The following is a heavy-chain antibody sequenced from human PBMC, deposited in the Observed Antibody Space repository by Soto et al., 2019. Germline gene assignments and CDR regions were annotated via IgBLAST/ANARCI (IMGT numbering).Heavy chain of an antibody. Sequence: ASVKVSCKASGYTFTSYGISWVRQAPGQGFEWMGWISTYNGITAFAQKLQGRLTMTTDTSTSTAYMELRSLRSDDTAVYYCATDWYCSGGSCYDTFHYWGQGTLVTVSS. CDR3: ATDWYCSGGSCYDTFHY. CDR2: ISTYNGIT. CDR1: GYTFTSYG. V-gene: IGHV1-18*01. J-gene: IGHJ4*02. D-gene: IGHD2-15*01.